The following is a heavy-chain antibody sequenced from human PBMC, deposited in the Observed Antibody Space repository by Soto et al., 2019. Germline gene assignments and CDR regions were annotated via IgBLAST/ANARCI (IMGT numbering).Heavy chain of an antibody. CDR2: INSDGSST. D-gene: IGHD6-13*01. Sequence: PGGSLRLSCAASGFTSSSYWMHWVRQAPGKGLVWVSRINSDGSSTSYADSVKGRFTISRDNAKNTLYLQMNSLRAEDTAVYYCARVPLAAAGRDAFDIWGQGTMVTVSS. J-gene: IGHJ3*02. CDR3: ARVPLAAAGRDAFDI. V-gene: IGHV3-74*01. CDR1: GFTSSSYW.